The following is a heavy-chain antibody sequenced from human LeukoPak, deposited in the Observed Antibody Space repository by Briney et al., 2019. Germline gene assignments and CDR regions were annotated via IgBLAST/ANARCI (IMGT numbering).Heavy chain of an antibody. Sequence: SETLSLTCTVSGGSISSYYWSWIRRPPGKGLEWIGYIYYSGSTNYNPSLESRVTISVDTSKNQFSLKLSSVTAADTAVYYCARFRASLDYWGQGTLVTVSS. CDR2: IYYSGST. J-gene: IGHJ4*02. D-gene: IGHD3-16*01. CDR1: GGSISSYY. CDR3: ARFRASLDY. V-gene: IGHV4-59*01.